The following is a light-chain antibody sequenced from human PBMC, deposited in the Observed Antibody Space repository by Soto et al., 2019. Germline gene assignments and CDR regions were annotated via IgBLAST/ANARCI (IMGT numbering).Light chain of an antibody. V-gene: IGKV3-20*01. CDR2: GAS. CDR3: QQYGSSPPEFT. J-gene: IGKJ3*01. Sequence: EIVLTQSPGTLSLSPGERATLSCRASQSISSSYLAWYQQRPGQAPRLLIFGASYRAAGIPDRFSGSGSGTDFTLTISKLEPEDFAVYYCQQYGSSPPEFTCCPGTKVGSK. CDR1: QSISSSY.